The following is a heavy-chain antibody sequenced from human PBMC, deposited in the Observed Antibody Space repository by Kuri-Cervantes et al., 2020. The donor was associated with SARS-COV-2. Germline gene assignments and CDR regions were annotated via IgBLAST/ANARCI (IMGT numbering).Heavy chain of an antibody. V-gene: IGHV4-39*01. D-gene: IGHD3-16*01. Sequence: SEILSLTCSVSGGSISSRNFYWGWIRQPPGKGLEWIGNIYYSGSTYYSPSLKSRVTISMDTSKDQFSLKLSSVTAADTAVYYCARVLRTASFDFWGQGTLVTVSS. J-gene: IGHJ4*02. CDR2: IYYSGST. CDR1: GGSISSRNFY. CDR3: ARVLRTASFDF.